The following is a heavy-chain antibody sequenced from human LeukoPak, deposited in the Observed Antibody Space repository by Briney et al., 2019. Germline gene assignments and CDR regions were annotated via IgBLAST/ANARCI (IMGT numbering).Heavy chain of an antibody. V-gene: IGHV3-74*01. CDR2: INTDGSTT. D-gene: IGHD1-26*01. CDR1: GFTFSSYW. CDR3: VRDGIGGSYFY. J-gene: IGHJ4*02. Sequence: PGGSLRLSCAACGFTFSSYWMHWVRQAPGKGLVWVARINTDGSTTSYSESVKGRFTISRDNAKNTLYVLMNSLRAEDTAVYYCVRDGIGGSYFYWGQGTLVTVSS.